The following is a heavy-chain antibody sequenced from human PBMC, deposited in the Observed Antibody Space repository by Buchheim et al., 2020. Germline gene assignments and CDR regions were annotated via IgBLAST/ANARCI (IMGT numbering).Heavy chain of an antibody. Sequence: QVQLVQSGAEVKKPGASVMVSCKASGYRFTGYYIHWIRQAPGQGLEWMGWIKPNGGTNYAKKFQGRVTMTTDTYSSTAYMELNGLRSDDSAFYFCARDLFYVKWNYFDSWGQGT. CDR2: IKPNGGT. CDR1: GYRFTGYY. V-gene: IGHV1-2*02. D-gene: IGHD1-7*01. CDR3: ARDLFYVKWNYFDS. J-gene: IGHJ5*01.